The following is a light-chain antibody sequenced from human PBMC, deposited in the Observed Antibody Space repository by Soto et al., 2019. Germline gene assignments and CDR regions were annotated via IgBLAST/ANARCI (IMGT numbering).Light chain of an antibody. V-gene: IGLV2-14*01. CDR1: SSDVGGYNY. J-gene: IGLJ1*01. CDR2: EVS. CDR3: SSYTSGSTSYV. Sequence: QSALTQPASVSGSPGQSITISCTGTSSDVGGYNYVSWYQQHPGKAPKLMIYEVSDRPSGVSNRFSGSKSGNTASLTISGRQAEDEADYYCSSYTSGSTSYVFGTGTKLTVL.